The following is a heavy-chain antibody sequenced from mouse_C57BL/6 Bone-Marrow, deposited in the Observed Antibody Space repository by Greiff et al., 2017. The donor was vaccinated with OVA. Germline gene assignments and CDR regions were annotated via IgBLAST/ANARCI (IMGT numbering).Heavy chain of an antibody. D-gene: IGHD1-1*01. CDR3: TRDLYYYGSSYVAY. Sequence: EVKLEESGEGLVKPGGSLKLSCAASGFTFSSYAMSWVRQTPEKRLEWVAYISSGGDYIYYADTVKGRFTISRDNARNTLYLQMSSLKSEDTAMYYCTRDLYYYGSSYVAYWGQGTLVTVSA. CDR1: GFTFSSYA. J-gene: IGHJ3*01. CDR2: ISSGGDYI. V-gene: IGHV5-9-1*02.